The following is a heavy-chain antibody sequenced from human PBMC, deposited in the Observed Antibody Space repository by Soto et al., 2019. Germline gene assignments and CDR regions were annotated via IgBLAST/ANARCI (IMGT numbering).Heavy chain of an antibody. J-gene: IGHJ6*02. V-gene: IGHV4-39*01. CDR2: NYHSGNT. Sequence: SETLSLTCTVSGGSIGSGSYYCSWIRQPPGKGLEFIGSNYHSGNTFYNPSLKSRVTISVDTSRNQFSLKLSSLTAADTAVYYCAKRTRLRGYGRYYYYGMDVWGQGTTVTVSS. CDR1: GGSIGSGSYY. D-gene: IGHD5-18*01. CDR3: AKRTRLRGYGRYYYYGMDV.